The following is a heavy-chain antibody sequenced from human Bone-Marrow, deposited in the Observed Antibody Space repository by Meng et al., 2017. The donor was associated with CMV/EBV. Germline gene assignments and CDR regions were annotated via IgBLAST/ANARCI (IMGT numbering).Heavy chain of an antibody. CDR2: ISSSSSYI. CDR1: GFTFSSYS. CDR3: ASPKAHLGVAARPGPLDY. Sequence: GGSLRLSCAASGFTFSSYSMNWVRQAPGKGLEWVSSISSSSSYIYYADSVKGRFTISRDNAKNSLYLQMNSLRAEDTAVYYCASPKAHLGVAARPGPLDYWGQGTLVPSPQ. J-gene: IGHJ4*02. V-gene: IGHV3-21*01. D-gene: IGHD6-6*01.